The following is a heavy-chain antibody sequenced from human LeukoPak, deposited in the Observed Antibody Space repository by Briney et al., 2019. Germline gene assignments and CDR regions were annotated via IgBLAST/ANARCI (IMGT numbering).Heavy chain of an antibody. J-gene: IGHJ4*02. V-gene: IGHV3-7*01. Sequence: GGSLRLSCAASGFTFSSYWMSWVRQAPGKGLEWVANIKQDGNEKYYVDSVRGRFTISRDNAKDSLYLQMNSLRAEDTAVYYCARPYVLRFLEWLPFDYWGQGTLVTVSS. CDR1: GFTFSSYW. CDR2: IKQDGNEK. D-gene: IGHD3-3*01. CDR3: ARPYVLRFLEWLPFDY.